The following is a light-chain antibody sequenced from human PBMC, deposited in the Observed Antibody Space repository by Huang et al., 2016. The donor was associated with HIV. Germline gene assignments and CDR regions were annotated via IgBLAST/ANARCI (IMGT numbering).Light chain of an antibody. J-gene: IGKJ4*01. Sequence: ELVLTQSPATLSLSPGERATLTCGASQSINNNYLAWYQQKPGQAPRPLIHDASFRATDIPARCRGSGSGAEFTLTISRLEPEDFAVYFCQQYGDSAPLTFGGGTKVEIK. CDR3: QQYGDSAPLT. CDR1: QSINNNY. V-gene: IGKV3D-20*01. CDR2: DAS.